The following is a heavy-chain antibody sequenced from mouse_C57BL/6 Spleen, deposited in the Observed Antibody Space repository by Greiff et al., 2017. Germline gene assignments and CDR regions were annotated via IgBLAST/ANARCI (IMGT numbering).Heavy chain of an antibody. Sequence: VQLQQSGAELVRPGASVKLSCTASGFNIKDYYMNWVKQRPEQGLEWIGRIDPEDGDTEYAPKFQGKATMTADTSSNTAYLQLSRLTSEYPAVYYCATCYSRYFDVWGTGTTVTVSS. CDR2: IDPEDGDT. D-gene: IGHD2-5*01. CDR1: GFNIKDYY. J-gene: IGHJ1*03. V-gene: IGHV14-1*01. CDR3: ATCYSRYFDV.